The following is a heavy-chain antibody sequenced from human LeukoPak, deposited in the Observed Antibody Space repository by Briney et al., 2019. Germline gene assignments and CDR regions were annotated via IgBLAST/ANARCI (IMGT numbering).Heavy chain of an antibody. D-gene: IGHD1-26*01. CDR1: GGSISSSSYY. CDR3: ASTMGATTDY. CDR2: IYYSGST. Sequence: PSETLSLTCTVSGGSISSSSYYWGWIRQPPGKGLEWIGSIYYSGSTNYNPSLKSRVTISVDTSKNQFSLKLSSVTAADTAVYYCASTMGATTDYWGQGTLVTVSS. J-gene: IGHJ4*02. V-gene: IGHV4-39*07.